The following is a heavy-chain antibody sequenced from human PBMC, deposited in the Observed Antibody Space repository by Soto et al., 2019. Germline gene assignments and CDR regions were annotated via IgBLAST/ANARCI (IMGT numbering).Heavy chain of an antibody. CDR1: GFTFSSYA. CDR3: EKDQEGSYSPFDY. V-gene: IGHV3-23*01. D-gene: IGHD1-26*01. CDR2: ISGSGGST. Sequence: XGSLTLSCAASGFTFSSYAMSWVRQAPGKGLEWVSAISGSGGSTYYADSVKGRFTISRDNSKNTLYLQMNSLRAEDTAVYYCEKDQEGSYSPFDYWGQGTLVTVSS. J-gene: IGHJ4*02.